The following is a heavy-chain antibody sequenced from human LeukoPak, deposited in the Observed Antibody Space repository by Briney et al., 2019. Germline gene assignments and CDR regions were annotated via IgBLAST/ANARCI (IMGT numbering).Heavy chain of an antibody. CDR2: IIPLLGVT. D-gene: IGHD3-16*01. Sequence: SVKVSCKASGGTFSSYAFNWVRQAPGQGLEWVGRIIPLLGVTNHAQKLQGRVTVTADPATNTAYMELSSLIPDGTAVYYCARARTMITFGGVRHAFDIWGQGTLVTVSS. V-gene: IGHV1-69*04. CDR1: GGTFSSYA. CDR3: ARARTMITFGGVRHAFDI. J-gene: IGHJ3*02.